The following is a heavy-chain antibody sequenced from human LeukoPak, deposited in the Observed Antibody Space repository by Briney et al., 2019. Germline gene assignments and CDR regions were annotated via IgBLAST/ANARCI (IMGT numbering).Heavy chain of an antibody. CDR3: AREAGAPARYYFDY. D-gene: IGHD1-26*01. V-gene: IGHV1-69*13. CDR1: GGTFSSYA. J-gene: IGHJ4*02. CDR2: ITPILGTT. Sequence: ASVKVSCKASGGTFSSYAINWVRQAPGQGLEWMGGITPILGTTNYAQKFQGRVTITADESTSTAYMELTSLRSEDTAAYYCAREAGAPARYYFDYWGQGTLVTVSS.